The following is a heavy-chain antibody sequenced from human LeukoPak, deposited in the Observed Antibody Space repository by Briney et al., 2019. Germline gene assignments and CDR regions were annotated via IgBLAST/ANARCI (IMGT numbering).Heavy chain of an antibody. CDR1: GCSISSSSYS. Sequence: SETLSLTCTVSGCSISSSSYSWGWLRQPPGKGLEWFGSIYYSGSTYYDPSIKSRVTISVDTSKNQFSLMLSSVTAADTAVYYCARRYSSGWRYYCDYWGQGTLVTVSS. J-gene: IGHJ4*02. D-gene: IGHD6-19*01. CDR2: IYYSGST. V-gene: IGHV4-39*01. CDR3: ARRYSSGWRYYCDY.